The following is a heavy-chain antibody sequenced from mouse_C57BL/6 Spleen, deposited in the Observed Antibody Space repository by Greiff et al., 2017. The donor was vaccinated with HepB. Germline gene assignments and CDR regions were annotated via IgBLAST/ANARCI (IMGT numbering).Heavy chain of an antibody. V-gene: IGHV1-26*01. J-gene: IGHJ3*01. CDR1: GYTFTDYY. D-gene: IGHD1-1*01. Sequence: EVQLQQSGPELVKPGASVKISCKASGYTFTDYYMNWVKQSHGKSLEWIGDINPNNGGTSYNQKFKGKATLTVDKSSSTAYMELRSLTSEDSAVYYCAPTILYYGSSYVAYWGQGTLVTVSA. CDR2: INPNNGGT. CDR3: APTILYYGSSYVAY.